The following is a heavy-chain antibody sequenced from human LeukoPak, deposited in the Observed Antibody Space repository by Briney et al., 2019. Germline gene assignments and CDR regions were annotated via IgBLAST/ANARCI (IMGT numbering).Heavy chain of an antibody. CDR3: ARRITIFGVAFRAGYYYYMDV. D-gene: IGHD3-3*01. V-gene: IGHV4-34*01. CDR2: INHSGST. Sequence: KPSETLSLTCAVYGGSFSGYYWSWIRQPPGKGLEWIGEINHSGSTNYNPSLKSRVTISVDTSKNQFSLKLGSVTAADTAVYYCARRITIFGVAFRAGYYYYMDVWGKGTTVTVSS. CDR1: GGSFSGYY. J-gene: IGHJ6*03.